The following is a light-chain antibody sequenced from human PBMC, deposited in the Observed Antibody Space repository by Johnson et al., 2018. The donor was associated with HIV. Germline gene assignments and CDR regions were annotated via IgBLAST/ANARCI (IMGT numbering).Light chain of an antibody. CDR3: GTWDSSLSAGGV. CDR1: SSNIGNNY. CDR2: DNN. J-gene: IGLJ1*01. V-gene: IGLV1-51*01. Sequence: QSILTQPPSVSAAPGQKVTISCSGSSSNIGNNYVSWYQQLPGTAPKLLIYDNNKRPSGIPDRFSGSKSGTSATLGITGLHPGAEADYYCGTWDSSLSAGGVFGTGSKVAVL.